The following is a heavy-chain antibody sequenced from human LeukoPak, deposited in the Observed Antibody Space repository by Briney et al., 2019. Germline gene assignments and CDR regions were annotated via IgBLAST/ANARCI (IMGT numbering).Heavy chain of an antibody. V-gene: IGHV3-43*01. D-gene: IGHD3-10*02. CDR3: AKELDTMFFDY. Sequence: GGSLRLSCATSGFNFDRYTIHWVRQAPGKGLEWVSLAGWAGGTTFYSDSVRGRFTISRDSGRKSVYLQMNSLTTDDTALYFCAKELDTMFFDYWGQGALVTVSS. J-gene: IGHJ4*02. CDR1: GFNFDRYT. CDR2: AGWAGGTT.